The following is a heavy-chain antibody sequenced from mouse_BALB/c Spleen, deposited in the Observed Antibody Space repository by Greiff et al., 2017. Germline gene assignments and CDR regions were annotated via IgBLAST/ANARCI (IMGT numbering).Heavy chain of an antibody. CDR1: GFTFSSYA. D-gene: IGHD2-1*01. V-gene: IGHV5-6-5*01. CDR2: ISSGGST. J-gene: IGHJ4*01. CDR3: ARGREYGNYYAMDY. Sequence: EVMLVESGGGLVKPGGSLKLSCAASGFTFSSYAMSWVRQTPEKRLEWVASISSGGSTYYPDSVKGRFTISRDNARNILYLQMSSLRSEDTAMYYCARGREYGNYYAMDYWGQGTSVTVSS.